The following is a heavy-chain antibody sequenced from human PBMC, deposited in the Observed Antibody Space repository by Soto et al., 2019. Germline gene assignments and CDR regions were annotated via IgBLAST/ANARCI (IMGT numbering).Heavy chain of an antibody. CDR2: IIPIFGTA. Sequence: GASVKVSCKASGGTFSSYAISWVRQAPGQGLEWMGGIIPIFGTANYAQKFQARVTITADESTSTAYMELSSLRSEDTAVYYCATGYSSGWYYFDYWGQGTLVTVSS. J-gene: IGHJ4*02. CDR1: GGTFSSYA. V-gene: IGHV1-69*13. D-gene: IGHD6-19*01. CDR3: ATGYSSGWYYFDY.